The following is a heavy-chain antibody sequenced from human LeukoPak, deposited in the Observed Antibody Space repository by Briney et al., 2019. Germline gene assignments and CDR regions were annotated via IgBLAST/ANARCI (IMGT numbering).Heavy chain of an antibody. CDR3: ARAGRFGETAFDI. CDR1: GGTFSSYA. V-gene: IGHV1-69*04. CDR2: IIPILGIA. Sequence: SVKVSCKASGGTFSSYAISWVRQAPGQGLEWMGKIIPILGIANYAQKFQGRVTITADKSTSTAYMELSSLRSEDTAVYYCARAGRFGETAFDIWGQGTMVTVSS. D-gene: IGHD3-10*01. J-gene: IGHJ3*02.